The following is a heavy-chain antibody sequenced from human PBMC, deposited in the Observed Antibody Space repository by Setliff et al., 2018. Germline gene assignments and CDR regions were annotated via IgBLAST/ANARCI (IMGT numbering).Heavy chain of an antibody. CDR1: GASITNINYY. Sequence: SETLSLTCTVSGASITNINYYWGLIRQPPGKGLEWIGRVFVDGSTNYNPSLKSRVTMSVDTSKNQFSLKLSSVTAADTAVYYCAGGGYSYGYVGYYYYMDVWDKGATVTVSS. J-gene: IGHJ6*03. CDR2: VFVDGST. D-gene: IGHD5-18*01. V-gene: IGHV4-61*05. CDR3: AGGGYSYGYVGYYYYMDV.